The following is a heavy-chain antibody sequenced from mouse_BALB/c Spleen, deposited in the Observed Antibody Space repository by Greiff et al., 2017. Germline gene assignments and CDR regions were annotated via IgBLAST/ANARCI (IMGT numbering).Heavy chain of an antibody. J-gene: IGHJ4*01. D-gene: IGHD2-4*01. CDR2: IWAGGST. CDR3: ASMITARGCAMDY. Sequence: QVQLKQSGPGLVAPSQSLSITCTVSGFSLTSYGVHWVRQPPGKGLEWLGVIWAGGSTNYNSALMSRLSISKDNSKSQVFLKMNSLQTDDTAMYYCASMITARGCAMDYWGQGTSVTVSS. CDR1: GFSLTSYG. V-gene: IGHV2-9*02.